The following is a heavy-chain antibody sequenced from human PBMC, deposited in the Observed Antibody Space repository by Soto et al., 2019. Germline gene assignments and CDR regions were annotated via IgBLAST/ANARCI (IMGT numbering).Heavy chain of an antibody. Sequence: SETLSLTCAVSGDSITSSYWSWLRQPPGKGLEWIADIHHSGVTNYNPSLKSRVIISLDRSKNQFSLQLNSMTAADTAVYYCSRPEPLTAAGHYWGQGTLVTVSS. CDR3: SRPEPLTAAGHY. CDR1: GDSITSSYW. V-gene: IGHV4-4*02. J-gene: IGHJ4*02. CDR2: IHHSGVT. D-gene: IGHD6-13*01.